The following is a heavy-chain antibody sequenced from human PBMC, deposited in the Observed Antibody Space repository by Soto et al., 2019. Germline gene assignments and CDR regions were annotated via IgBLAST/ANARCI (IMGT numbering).Heavy chain of an antibody. CDR1: GFTFSSYV. J-gene: IGHJ4*02. Sequence: QVQLVESGGGVVQPGRSLRLSCAASGFTFSSYVMHWVRQAPGKGLEWVAVISYDGSNKYYADSVKGRFTISRDNSKNTLYLPMNSLRAEDTAVYYCAKEAASGSYDYWGQGTLVTVSS. CDR3: AKEAASGSYDY. D-gene: IGHD3-10*01. V-gene: IGHV3-30*18. CDR2: ISYDGSNK.